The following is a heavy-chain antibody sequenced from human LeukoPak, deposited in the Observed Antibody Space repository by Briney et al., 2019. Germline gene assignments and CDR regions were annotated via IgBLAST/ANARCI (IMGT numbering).Heavy chain of an antibody. J-gene: IGHJ4*02. Sequence: GGSLRLSCAASGFTFSSYWMNWVRQVPGKGLEWVAIIKHDGSEKFHVDSVKGRFTISRDNAKTSLFLQMNSLRVEDTSVYYCASFYYYDSSGYYQSDYWGQGTLVTVSS. CDR2: IKHDGSEK. CDR3: ASFYYYDSSGYYQSDY. CDR1: GFTFSSYW. V-gene: IGHV3-7*01. D-gene: IGHD3-22*01.